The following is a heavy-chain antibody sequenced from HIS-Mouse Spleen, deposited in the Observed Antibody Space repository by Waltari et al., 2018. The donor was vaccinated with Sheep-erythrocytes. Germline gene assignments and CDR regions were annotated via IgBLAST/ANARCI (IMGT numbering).Heavy chain of an antibody. V-gene: IGHV3-30*18. CDR1: GFTFSSYG. D-gene: IGHD1-1*01. CDR3: AKVRTVNYWYFDL. Sequence: LRLSCAASGFTFSSYGMHLVRQAPGKGLEWVAVISYDGSNNYYADSVKGRFTISRDNSKNTLYLQMNRLRAEDTAVYYCAKVRTVNYWYFDLWGRGTLVTVSS. CDR2: ISYDGSNN. J-gene: IGHJ2*01.